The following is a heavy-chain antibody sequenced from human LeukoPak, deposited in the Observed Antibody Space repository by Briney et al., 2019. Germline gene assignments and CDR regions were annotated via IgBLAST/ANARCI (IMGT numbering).Heavy chain of an antibody. CDR3: ARDNLSGGFDY. D-gene: IGHD1-14*01. V-gene: IGHV3-66*02. CDR2: IYSGGNT. CDR1: GFTVSSNF. J-gene: IGHJ4*02. Sequence: GGSLRLSCAASGFTVSSNFMSWVRQAPGKGLDWVSVIYSGGNTYSADSVKGRFTISRDNSKNTLYLHMSSLRAGDTAVYYCARDNLSGGFDYWGQGTLVTVSS.